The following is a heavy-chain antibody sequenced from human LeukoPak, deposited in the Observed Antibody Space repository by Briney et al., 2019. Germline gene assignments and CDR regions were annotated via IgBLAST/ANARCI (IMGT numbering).Heavy chain of an antibody. CDR3: ARDAYYYDSSGYYYFDY. V-gene: IGHV1-69*06. Sequence: SVKISCKASGGTFSSYAISWVRQAPGQGLEWMGGIIPIFGTANYAQKFQGRVMITADKSTSTAYMELSSLRSEDTAVYYCARDAYYYDSSGYYYFDYWGQGTLVTVSS. CDR2: IIPIFGTA. D-gene: IGHD3-22*01. CDR1: GGTFSSYA. J-gene: IGHJ4*02.